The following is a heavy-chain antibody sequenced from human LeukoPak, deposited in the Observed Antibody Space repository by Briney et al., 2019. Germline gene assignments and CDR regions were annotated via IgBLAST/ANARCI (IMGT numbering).Heavy chain of an antibody. CDR3: ARVMSGYDSKYYFDY. D-gene: IGHD5-12*01. V-gene: IGHV3-21*01. J-gene: IGHJ4*02. Sequence: GGSLRLSCAASGFTFSSYSMNWVRQAPGKGLEWVSSISSSSSYIYYADSVKGRFTISRDNAKNSLYLQMNSLRAEDTAVYYCARVMSGYDSKYYFDYWGQGTLVTVSS. CDR1: GFTFSSYS. CDR2: ISSSSSYI.